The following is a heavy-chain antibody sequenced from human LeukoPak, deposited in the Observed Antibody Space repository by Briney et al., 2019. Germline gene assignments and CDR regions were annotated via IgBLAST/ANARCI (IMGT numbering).Heavy chain of an antibody. D-gene: IGHD1-26*01. CDR1: GFIFNSYG. Sequence: GGSLRLSCAASGFIFNSYGMNWVRQAPGKGLEWVAFIHYDGNNKYYAVAVKGRFTIARDNSKNTLYLQMNSLRAEDTAVYYCAKEYPLVGSTGFLLDYWGQGTLVTVSS. V-gene: IGHV3-30*02. J-gene: IGHJ4*02. CDR2: IHYDGNNK. CDR3: AKEYPLVGSTGFLLDY.